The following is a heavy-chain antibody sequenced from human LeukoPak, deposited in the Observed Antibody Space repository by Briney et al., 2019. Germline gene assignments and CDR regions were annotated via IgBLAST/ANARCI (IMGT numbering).Heavy chain of an antibody. J-gene: IGHJ6*02. D-gene: IGHD2-15*01. V-gene: IGHV1-2*02. CDR3: ARGGGCSGGSCYSLDYYYYYGMDV. CDR2: INPNSGGT. CDR1: GYTFTGYY. Sequence: ASVKVSCKASGYTFTGYYMHWVRQAPGQGLEWMGWINPNSGGTNYAQKFQGRVTMTRNTSISTAYMELSSLRSEDTAVYYCARGGGCSGGSCYSLDYYYYYGMDVWGQGTTVTVSS.